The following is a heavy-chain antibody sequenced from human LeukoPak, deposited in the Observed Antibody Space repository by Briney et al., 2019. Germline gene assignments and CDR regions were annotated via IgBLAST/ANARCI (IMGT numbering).Heavy chain of an antibody. CDR2: IYPGDSDT. V-gene: IGHV5-51*01. CDR3: ARYHSWGQRAAGTLYNWFDP. CDR1: GSNFANNW. D-gene: IGHD6-13*01. J-gene: IGHJ5*02. Sequence: PGESLQISCEGSGSNFANNWIAWGRQVPGKGLEWMGIIYPGDSDTKYNPSLQGQVTISADNSITTAYLQWSSLKASDTAMYYCARYHSWGQRAAGTLYNWFDPWGQGTQVTVYS.